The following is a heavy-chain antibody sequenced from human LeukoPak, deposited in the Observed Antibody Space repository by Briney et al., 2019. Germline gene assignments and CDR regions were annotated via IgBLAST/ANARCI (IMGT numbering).Heavy chain of an antibody. V-gene: IGHV3-30-3*01. Sequence: GRSLRLSCAASGFTFSSYALHWVRQAPGKGLEWVAVISYDGSNKYYADSVKGRFTISRDNAKNSLYLQMNSLRAEDTAVYYCARESQQLVHSHYYYYMDVWGKGTTVTVSS. J-gene: IGHJ6*03. CDR1: GFTFSSYA. D-gene: IGHD6-13*01. CDR2: ISYDGSNK. CDR3: ARESQQLVHSHYYYYMDV.